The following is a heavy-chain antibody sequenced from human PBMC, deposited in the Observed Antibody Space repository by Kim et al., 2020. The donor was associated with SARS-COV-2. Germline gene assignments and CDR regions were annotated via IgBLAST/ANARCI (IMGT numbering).Heavy chain of an antibody. CDR2: ISSSSSYI. CDR1: GFTFSSYS. CDR3: ARDLFSDTVTTASAFDI. D-gene: IGHD4-17*01. Sequence: GGSLRLSCAASGFTFSSYSMNWVRQAPGKGLEWVSSISSSSSYIYYADSVKGRFTISRDNAKNSLYLQMNSLRAEDTAVYYCARDLFSDTVTTASAFDIWGQGTMVTVSS. J-gene: IGHJ3*02. V-gene: IGHV3-21*01.